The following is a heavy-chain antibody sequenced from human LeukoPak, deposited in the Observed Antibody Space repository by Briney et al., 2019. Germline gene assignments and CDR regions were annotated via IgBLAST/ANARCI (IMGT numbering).Heavy chain of an antibody. Sequence: GGSLRLSCAASGFTFSSYAMSWVRQSPGKGLEWVSGLSGGGGGTIYAYYTDSVKGRFTISIDNSKNTLYLEMNSLRAEDTAVYYCAKFYDILTSYFDYWGQGTLVTVSS. CDR3: AKFYDILTSYFDY. D-gene: IGHD3-9*01. CDR2: LSGGGGGTIYA. V-gene: IGHV3-23*01. J-gene: IGHJ4*02. CDR1: GFTFSSYA.